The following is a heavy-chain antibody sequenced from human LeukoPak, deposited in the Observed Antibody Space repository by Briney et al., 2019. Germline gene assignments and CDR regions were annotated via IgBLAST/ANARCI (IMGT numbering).Heavy chain of an antibody. D-gene: IGHD3-10*02. CDR1: GFTFRTSG. CDR3: AELGITMIGGV. V-gene: IGHV3-23*01. Sequence: PGGSLRLSCAASGFTFRTSGMSWVRQAPGKGLEGVSAISGSGVSTYYADSVKGRFTISRDNYKNTLYLQMNSLRAEDTAVYYCAELGITMIGGVWGKGTTVTISS. J-gene: IGHJ6*04. CDR2: ISGSGVST.